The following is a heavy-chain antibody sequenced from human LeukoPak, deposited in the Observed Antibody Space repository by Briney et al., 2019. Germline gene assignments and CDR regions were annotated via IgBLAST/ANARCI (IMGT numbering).Heavy chain of an antibody. CDR3: ARVCSGGSCYYYYYMDV. J-gene: IGHJ6*03. CDR2: ISSSGSTI. Sequence: SGGSLRLSCAASGFTFSSYEMNWVRQAPGKGLEWVSYISSSGSTIYYADSVKGRFTISRDNAKNSLYLQMNSLRAEDTAVYYCARVCSGGSCYYYYYMDVWGKGTTVTISS. CDR1: GFTFSSYE. D-gene: IGHD2-15*01. V-gene: IGHV3-48*03.